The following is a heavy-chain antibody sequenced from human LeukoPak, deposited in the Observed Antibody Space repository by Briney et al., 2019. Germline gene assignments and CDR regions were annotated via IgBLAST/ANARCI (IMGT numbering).Heavy chain of an antibody. D-gene: IGHD2-2*01. J-gene: IGHJ6*02. V-gene: IGHV4-39*01. Sequence: PSETLSLTCTVFGVSVTTSGYYGAWIRQPPGGGLEWIGSISYSVITYYKPSLRGRVTISGDTAKNQFSLKLSSVTAADTAVYYCARHNDYASLMDVWGQGTTVTVSS. CDR3: ARHNDYASLMDV. CDR2: ISYSVIT. CDR1: GVSVTTSGYY.